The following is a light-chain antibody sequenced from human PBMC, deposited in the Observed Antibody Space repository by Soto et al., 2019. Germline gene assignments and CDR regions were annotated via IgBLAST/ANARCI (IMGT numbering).Light chain of an antibody. J-gene: IGLJ1*01. CDR1: SSNIGAGYD. CDR3: QSSVGSLGGYV. V-gene: IGLV1-40*01. Sequence: QSVLTQPPSVSGAPGQRVTISCTGSSSNIGAGYDVHWYQQLPGTAPKLLIYGNSNRPSGVPDRFSGSKSGTSASLAITGRQAEDEADYSCQSSVGSLGGYVFGKGTKLTVL. CDR2: GNS.